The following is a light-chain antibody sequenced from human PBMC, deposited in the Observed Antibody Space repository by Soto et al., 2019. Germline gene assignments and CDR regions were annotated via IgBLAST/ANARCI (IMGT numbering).Light chain of an antibody. V-gene: IGKV3-11*01. CDR2: DAS. Sequence: EIVLTQSPATLSLSPWERATLSCRASQSVTSYLAWYQQRPGQAPRLLINDASRRATGIPDRFSGSGSGADFTLTISSLEPEDFAVYYCQQRSSWPITFGQGTRLEI. CDR1: QSVTSY. J-gene: IGKJ5*01. CDR3: QQRSSWPIT.